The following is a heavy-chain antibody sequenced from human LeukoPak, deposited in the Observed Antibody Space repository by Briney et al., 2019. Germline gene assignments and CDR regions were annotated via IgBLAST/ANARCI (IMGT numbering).Heavy chain of an antibody. CDR1: GFTFSDYY. CDR3: ARGTYDSSGYTEFDY. D-gene: IGHD3-22*01. Sequence: PGGSLRLSCAASGFTFSDYYMSWIHQAPGKGLEWVAYISSSSSYINYADPVKGRFTISRDNAKNSLYLQMNSLRAEDTAVYYCARGTYDSSGYTEFDYWGQGTLVTVSS. CDR2: ISSSSSYI. V-gene: IGHV3-11*06. J-gene: IGHJ4*02.